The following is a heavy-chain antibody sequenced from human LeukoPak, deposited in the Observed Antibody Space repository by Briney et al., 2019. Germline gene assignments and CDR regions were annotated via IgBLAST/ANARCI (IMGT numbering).Heavy chain of an antibody. CDR2: ISSSSSYI. CDR1: GFTFSNYA. V-gene: IGHV3-21*01. Sequence: GGSLRLSCAASGFTFSNYAMSWVRQAPGKGLEWVSSISSSSSYIYYADSVKGRFTISRDNSKNTLYLQMNSLRAEDTAVYYCAKDGRLYSYGYRWGDYWGQGTLVTVSS. J-gene: IGHJ4*02. D-gene: IGHD5-18*01. CDR3: AKDGRLYSYGYRWGDY.